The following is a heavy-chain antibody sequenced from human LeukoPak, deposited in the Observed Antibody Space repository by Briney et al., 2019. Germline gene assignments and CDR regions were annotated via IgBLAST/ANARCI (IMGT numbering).Heavy chain of an antibody. CDR1: GFTFSSYS. Sequence: GGSLRLSCAASGFTFSSYSMNWVRQAPGKGLMYISRNNGDGSTTNYADVVKGRFTMSRDNVKNTLYLQMNSLRVEDTAVYYCARDPRNVGLAPWGQGTLVTVSS. CDR2: NNGDGSTT. V-gene: IGHV3-74*01. D-gene: IGHD2-15*01. CDR3: ARDPRNVGLAP. J-gene: IGHJ5*02.